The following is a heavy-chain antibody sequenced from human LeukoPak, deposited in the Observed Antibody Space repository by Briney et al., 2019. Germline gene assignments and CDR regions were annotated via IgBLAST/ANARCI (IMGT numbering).Heavy chain of an antibody. J-gene: IGHJ6*02. D-gene: IGHD6-13*01. V-gene: IGHV1-8*01. CDR1: GYTFTSYD. Sequence: ASVKVSCKASGYTFTSYDINWVRRATGQGLEWMGWMNPNSGNTGYAQKFQGRVTMTRNTSISTAYMELSSLRSEDTAVYYCARRPDSSSWYPYYYYYYGMDVWGQGTTVTVSS. CDR2: MNPNSGNT. CDR3: ARRPDSSSWYPYYYYYYGMDV.